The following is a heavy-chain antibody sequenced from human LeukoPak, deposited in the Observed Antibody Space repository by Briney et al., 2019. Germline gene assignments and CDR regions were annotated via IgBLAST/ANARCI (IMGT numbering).Heavy chain of an antibody. CDR1: GYTFTGYY. V-gene: IGHV1-2*02. CDR3: ARSPHILTGENFDY. D-gene: IGHD3-9*01. CDR2: INPNHGDT. J-gene: IGHJ4*02. Sequence: ASVKVSCKAFGYTFTGYYMHWVRQAPGQGLEWMGWINPNHGDTNYAQKFQDRVSMTRDTSISTAYMHLSRLRSDDTAVYYCARSPHILTGENFDYWGQGTLLTVSS.